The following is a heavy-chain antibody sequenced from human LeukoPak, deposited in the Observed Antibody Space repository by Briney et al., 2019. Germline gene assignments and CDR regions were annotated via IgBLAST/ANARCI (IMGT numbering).Heavy chain of an antibody. J-gene: IGHJ4*02. D-gene: IGHD6-19*01. CDR3: ARRARYSSGWYLDY. V-gene: IGHV4-34*01. Sequence: SETLSLTCAVYGGSFSGYYWSWIRQPPGKGLEWIGEINHSGSTNYNPSLKSRVTISVDTSKNQFSLKLSSVTAAVTAVYYCARRARYSSGWYLDYWGQGTLVTVSS. CDR1: GGSFSGYY. CDR2: INHSGST.